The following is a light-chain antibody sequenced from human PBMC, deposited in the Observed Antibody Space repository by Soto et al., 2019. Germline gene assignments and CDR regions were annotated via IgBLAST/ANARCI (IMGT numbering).Light chain of an antibody. Sequence: QSVLTQPASVSGSPGQSITISCTGTSSDIGSYNLVSWYQQHPDKAPKVMIYEGSKRPSGVSNRFSGSKSGNTASLTISGLQAEDEADYYCCSYAGSSTLVVFGGGTKLTVL. V-gene: IGLV2-23*03. CDR1: SSDIGSYNL. CDR2: EGS. CDR3: CSYAGSSTLVV. J-gene: IGLJ2*01.